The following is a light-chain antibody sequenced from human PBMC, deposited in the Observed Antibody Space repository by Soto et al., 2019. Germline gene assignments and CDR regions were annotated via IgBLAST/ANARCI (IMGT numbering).Light chain of an antibody. CDR3: RHSDSTPPIT. V-gene: IGKV1-39*01. CDR1: QSISSY. CDR2: AAS. J-gene: IGKJ5*01. Sequence: DIQMTQSPSSLSASVGDRVTITCWASQSISSYLNWYQQKPGKAPKLLIYAASSLQSGVPSRFSGSGSVTDFAHPISSRQHEDFAIYYCRHSDSTPPITFGQGTRLEI.